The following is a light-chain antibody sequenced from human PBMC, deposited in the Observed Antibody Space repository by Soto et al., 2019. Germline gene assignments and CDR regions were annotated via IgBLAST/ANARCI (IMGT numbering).Light chain of an antibody. V-gene: IGKV3-15*01. Sequence: IVLTQSPGTLSLSPGERATLSCRASEGVGSNLAWYNHKPGQAPRIVVFGASTRAAGVPPRFSGSGSGSQFTLTIDSMQSEDSGVYYCQQYENWPRTFGQGTKVDNK. CDR1: EGVGSN. J-gene: IGKJ1*01. CDR2: GAS. CDR3: QQYENWPRT.